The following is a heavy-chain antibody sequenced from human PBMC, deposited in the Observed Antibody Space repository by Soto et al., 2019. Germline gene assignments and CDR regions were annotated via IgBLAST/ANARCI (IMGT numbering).Heavy chain of an antibody. CDR1: GFTFSSYA. CDR3: AKPIVVVVGATPEYSDY. Sequence: EVQLLESGGGLVQPGGSLRLSSAASGFTFSSYAMSWVRQAPGKGLEWVSAISGSGGSTYYADSVKGRFTISRDNSMNTLYLQMNSLRSEDTVVYYCAKPIVVVVGATPEYSDYWGQGTLVTVSS. CDR2: ISGSGGST. J-gene: IGHJ4*02. V-gene: IGHV3-23*01. D-gene: IGHD2-15*01.